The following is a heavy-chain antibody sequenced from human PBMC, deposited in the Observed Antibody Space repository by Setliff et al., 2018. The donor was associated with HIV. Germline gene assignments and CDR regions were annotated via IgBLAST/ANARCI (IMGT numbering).Heavy chain of an antibody. CDR2: ISAYNGNT. Sequence: ASVKVSCKASGYSFTSYGITWVRQAPGQGLEWMGWISAYNGNTNYAQNLQDRVTMTTDTSTSTAYMELRSLRSDDTAMYFCARFPNPSQIVVVMPPDYWGPGTLVTVSS. CDR1: GYSFTSYG. CDR3: ARFPNPSQIVVVMPPDY. V-gene: IGHV1-18*01. D-gene: IGHD3-22*01. J-gene: IGHJ4*02.